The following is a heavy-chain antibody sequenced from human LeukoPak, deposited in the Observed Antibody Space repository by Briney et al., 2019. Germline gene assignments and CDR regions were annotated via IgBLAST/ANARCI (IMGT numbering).Heavy chain of an antibody. V-gene: IGHV4-59*08. Sequence: SETLSLTCTVSGGSISSYYWNWIRQPPGKGLEWIGYIYYSGSTNYNPSLKSRVTISVDTSKNQFSLKLSSVTAADTAVYYCARRQVVLLWFGELDWFDPWGQGTLVTVSS. CDR2: IYYSGST. CDR1: GGSISSYY. J-gene: IGHJ5*02. D-gene: IGHD3-10*01. CDR3: ARRQVVLLWFGELDWFDP.